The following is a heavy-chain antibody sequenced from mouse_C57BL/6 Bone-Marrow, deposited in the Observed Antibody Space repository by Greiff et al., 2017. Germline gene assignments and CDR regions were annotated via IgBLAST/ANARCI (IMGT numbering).Heavy chain of an antibody. CDR2: IYPGSGST. CDR3: ARWGFITTGVWYAMDY. D-gene: IGHD1-1*01. Sequence: QVQLQQPGAELVKPGASVKMSCKASGYTFTSYWITWVKQRPGQGLEWIGDIYPGSGSTNYNEKFKSKDTLTVDTSSSTAYMQLSSLTSEDTAIYYCARWGFITTGVWYAMDYWGQGTSVTVSS. V-gene: IGHV1-55*01. J-gene: IGHJ4*01. CDR1: GYTFTSYW.